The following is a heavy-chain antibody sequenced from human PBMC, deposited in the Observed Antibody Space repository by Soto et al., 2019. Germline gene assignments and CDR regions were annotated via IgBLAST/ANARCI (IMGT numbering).Heavy chain of an antibody. J-gene: IGHJ4*02. V-gene: IGHV1-2*04. CDR2: INPNSGGT. CDR3: ARVRNYDFWSGVPYFDY. Sequence: ASVKVSCKASGYTFTGYYMHWVRQAPGQGLEWMGWINPNSGGTNYAQKFQGWVTMTRDTSISTAYMELSRLRSDDTAVYYCARVRNYDFWSGVPYFDYWGKGTLVTVSS. CDR1: GYTFTGYY. D-gene: IGHD3-3*01.